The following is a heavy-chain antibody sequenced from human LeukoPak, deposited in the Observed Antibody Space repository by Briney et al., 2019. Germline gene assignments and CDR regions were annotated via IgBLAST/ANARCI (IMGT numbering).Heavy chain of an antibody. CDR2: ISAYNGNT. D-gene: IGHD4-11*01. Sequence: ASVKVSCKASGYTFTSYGITWVRQAPGQGLEWMGWISAYNGNTNYAQKLQGRATMTTDTSTSTAYMELRSLRSDDTAVYYCARSPTVTTKNWFDPWGQGTLVTVSS. CDR1: GYTFTSYG. J-gene: IGHJ5*02. V-gene: IGHV1-18*01. CDR3: ARSPTVTTKNWFDP.